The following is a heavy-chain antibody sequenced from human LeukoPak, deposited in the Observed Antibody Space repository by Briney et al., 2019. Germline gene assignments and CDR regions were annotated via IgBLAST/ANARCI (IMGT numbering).Heavy chain of an antibody. CDR1: GFTFSIYS. D-gene: IGHD1-1*01. CDR2: SRSRSIHI. CDR3: AVLYNWNDYGRLNFDY. V-gene: IGHV3-21*01. Sequence: GRSLGLSCAASGFTFSIYSMNWVRHARGKGLEWGSASRSRSIHIYYADSVRGRLTISRANTKNSLYLQMNSLRAEDTAVYYCAVLYNWNDYGRLNFDYWGQGTMVTVSS. J-gene: IGHJ4*02.